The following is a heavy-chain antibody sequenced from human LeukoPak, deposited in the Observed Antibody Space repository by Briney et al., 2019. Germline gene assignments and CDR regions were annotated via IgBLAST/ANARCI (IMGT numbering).Heavy chain of an antibody. CDR2: ITDRSGYI. Sequence: GGSLRLSCAASGFTFSRYSMNWVRQAPGEGLEWVSSITDRSGYIFYANSVKGRFTVSRDDAKNSVYLQMNSLRVEDTAVYYCARDLRDWGQGTVVTVSS. CDR1: GFTFSRYS. CDR3: ARDLRD. J-gene: IGHJ3*01. V-gene: IGHV3-21*01.